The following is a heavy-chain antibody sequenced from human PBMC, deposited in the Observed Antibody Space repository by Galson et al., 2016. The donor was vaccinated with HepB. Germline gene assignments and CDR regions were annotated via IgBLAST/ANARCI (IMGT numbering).Heavy chain of an antibody. Sequence: SLRLSCAASNFTFSDYPMTWIRQAPGKGLEWLSYISSDGTVIYYADSVKGRFSISRDDASHSLHLQMNSLRVEDTAVYYCAREADTWGQGTLVTVSS. CDR1: NFTFSDYP. V-gene: IGHV3-11*01. CDR2: ISSDGTVI. J-gene: IGHJ4*02. D-gene: IGHD6-25*01. CDR3: AREADT.